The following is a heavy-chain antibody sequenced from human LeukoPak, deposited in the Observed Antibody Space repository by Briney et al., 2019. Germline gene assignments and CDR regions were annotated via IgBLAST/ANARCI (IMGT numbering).Heavy chain of an antibody. CDR1: GFTVSSHY. CDR3: ARQEMVSDAFDI. Sequence: GGSLRLSCAASGFTVSSHYMSWVRQAPGKGLEWVSVTDSGGSTSYADSVKGRFTISRDNSKNTLYLQMNSLRAEDTAVYYCARQEMVSDAFDIWGQGTMVTVSS. V-gene: IGHV3-53*05. D-gene: IGHD2-8*01. CDR2: TDSGGST. J-gene: IGHJ3*02.